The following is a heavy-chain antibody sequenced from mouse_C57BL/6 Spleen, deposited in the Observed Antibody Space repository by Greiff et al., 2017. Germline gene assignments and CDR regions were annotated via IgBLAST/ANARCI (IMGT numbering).Heavy chain of an antibody. CDR2: IDPANGNT. D-gene: IGHD2-1*01. V-gene: IGHV14-3*01. Sequence: EVQLQQSVAELVRPGASVKLSCTASGFNIKNTYMHWVKQRPEKGLEWIGRIDPANGNTKYAPKFQGKATITADTSSNTAYLQLSSLTSEDTAIYYCARSVIYYGNYGRSAMDYWGQGTSVTVSS. CDR1: GFNIKNTY. CDR3: ARSVIYYGNYGRSAMDY. J-gene: IGHJ4*01.